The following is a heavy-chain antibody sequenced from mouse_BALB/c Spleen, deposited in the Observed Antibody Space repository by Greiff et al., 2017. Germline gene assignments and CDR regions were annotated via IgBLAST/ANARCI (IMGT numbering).Heavy chain of an antibody. J-gene: IGHJ2*01. V-gene: IGHV14-3*02. CDR2: IDPANGNT. Sequence: EVQLQQSGAELVKPGASVKLSCTASGFNIKDTYMHWVKQRPEQGLEWIGRIDPANGNTKYDPKFQGKATITADTSSNTAYLQLSSLTSEDTAVYYCARSDTTGEDYWGQGTTLTVSA. D-gene: IGHD1-1*01. CDR1: GFNIKDTY. CDR3: ARSDTTGEDY.